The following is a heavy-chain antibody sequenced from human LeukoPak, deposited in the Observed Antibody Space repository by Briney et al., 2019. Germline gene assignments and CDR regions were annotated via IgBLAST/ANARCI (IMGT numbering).Heavy chain of an antibody. Sequence: SETLSLTCAVYGGSFSGYYWSWIREPPGKGLEWIGEINHSGSTNYNPSLKSRVTISVDTSKNQFSLKLSSVTAADTAVYYCARGGQPHHFDYWGQGTLVTVSS. CDR1: GGSFSGYY. V-gene: IGHV4-34*01. J-gene: IGHJ4*02. CDR2: INHSGST. CDR3: ARGGQPHHFDY. D-gene: IGHD3-3*02.